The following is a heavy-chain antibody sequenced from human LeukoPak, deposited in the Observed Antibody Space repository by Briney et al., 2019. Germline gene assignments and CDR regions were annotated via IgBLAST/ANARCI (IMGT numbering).Heavy chain of an antibody. CDR2: INPNSGGT. D-gene: IGHD6-6*01. V-gene: IGHV1-2*02. J-gene: IGHJ4*02. CDR3: ARVRSAACLAPLGY. Sequence: ASVKVSCKASGYTFTGYYMHWVRQAPGQGLGWMGWINPNSGGTNYAQKFQGRVTMTRDTSISTAYMELSRLRSDDTAVYYCARVRSAACLAPLGYWGQGTLVTVSS. CDR1: GYTFTGYY.